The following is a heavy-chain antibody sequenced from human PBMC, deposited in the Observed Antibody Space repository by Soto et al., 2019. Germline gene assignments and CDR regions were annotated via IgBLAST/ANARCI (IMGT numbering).Heavy chain of an antibody. CDR1: GGSISSYY. CDR2: IYTSGST. CDR3: AIILYYYDSSGYRKPYGMDV. Sequence: SETLSLTCTVSGGSISSYYWSWIRQPAGKGLEWIGRIYTSGSTNYNPSLKSRVTMSVDTSKNQFSLKLSSVTAADTAVYYCAIILYYYDSSGYRKPYGMDVWGQGTTVTVSS. V-gene: IGHV4-4*07. J-gene: IGHJ6*02. D-gene: IGHD3-22*01.